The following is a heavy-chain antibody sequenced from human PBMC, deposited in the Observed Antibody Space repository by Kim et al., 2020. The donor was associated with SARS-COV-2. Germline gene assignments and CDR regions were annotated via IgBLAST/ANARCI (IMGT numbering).Heavy chain of an antibody. Sequence: SLKSRVTISVDTSKNQFSLKLSSVTAADTAVYYCARLSGGSYRSMYYFDYWGQGTLVTVSS. CDR3: ARLSGGSYRSMYYFDY. V-gene: IGHV4-34*01. D-gene: IGHD2-15*01. J-gene: IGHJ4*02.